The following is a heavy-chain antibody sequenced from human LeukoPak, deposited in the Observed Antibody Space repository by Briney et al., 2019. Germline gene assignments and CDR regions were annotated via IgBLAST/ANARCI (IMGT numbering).Heavy chain of an antibody. V-gene: IGHV1-18*01. CDR1: GYTFTSYG. CDR2: ISAYNGNT. J-gene: IGHJ4*02. D-gene: IGHD3-22*01. Sequence: ASVKVSCKASGYTFTSYGISWVRQAPGQGLEWMGWISAYNGNTNYAQKLQGRVTMTTDTSTSTAYMELRSLRSDDTAVYYCARERARGVPYYYDSSGYEDYWGQGTLVTVSS. CDR3: ARERARGVPYYYDSSGYEDY.